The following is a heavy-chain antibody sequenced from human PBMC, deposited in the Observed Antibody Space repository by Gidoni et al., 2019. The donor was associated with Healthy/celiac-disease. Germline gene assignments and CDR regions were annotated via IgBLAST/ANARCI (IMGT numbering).Heavy chain of an antibody. CDR1: GFTVSSNY. J-gene: IGHJ4*02. CDR3: ARGNFGYYGSGRAVFDY. Sequence: EVQLVESGGGLIQPGGSLRLSCAAPGFTVSSNYMSWVRQAPGKGLEWVSVIYSGGSTYYADSVKGRFTISRDNSKNTLYLQMNSLRAEDTAVYYCARGNFGYYGSGRAVFDYWGQGTLVTVSS. CDR2: IYSGGST. D-gene: IGHD3-10*01. V-gene: IGHV3-53*01.